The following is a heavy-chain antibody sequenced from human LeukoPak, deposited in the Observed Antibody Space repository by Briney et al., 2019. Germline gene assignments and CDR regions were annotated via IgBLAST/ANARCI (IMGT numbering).Heavy chain of an antibody. J-gene: IGHJ5*02. V-gene: IGHV4-39*01. CDR3: ARPYQYYDFWSGYLVWFDP. CDR2: IYYSGNT. CDR1: GGSISSSSYY. Sequence: PSETLSLTCTVSGGSISSSSYYWVWIRQPPGKGLVWVVRIYYSGNTYYNPVLKSRVTISVDTSKNQFSLKLSSVTAADTALYYCARPYQYYDFWSGYLVWFDPWGQGTLVTVSS. D-gene: IGHD3-3*01.